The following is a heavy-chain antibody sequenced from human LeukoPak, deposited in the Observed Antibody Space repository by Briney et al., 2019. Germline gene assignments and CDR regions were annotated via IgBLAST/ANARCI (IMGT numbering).Heavy chain of an antibody. CDR3: ARDPDYGGRRNDY. CDR1: GFTFGDYY. J-gene: IGHJ4*02. Sequence: GGSLRLSCAASGFTFGDYYMTWIRQAPGKGLEWVSYISSSGTTIYYADSVKGRFTISRDNAKKSLYLQMNSLRAEDTAVYYCARDPDYGGRRNDYWGQGTLVTVSS. V-gene: IGHV3-11*04. D-gene: IGHD4-23*01. CDR2: ISSSGTTI.